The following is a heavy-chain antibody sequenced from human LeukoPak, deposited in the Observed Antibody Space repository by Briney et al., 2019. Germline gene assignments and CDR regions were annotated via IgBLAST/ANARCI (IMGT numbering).Heavy chain of an antibody. CDR1: VYTFTSYD. CDR2: MNPNSGNT. Sequence: SEKVPYKASVYTFTSYDINWLRQATGQGLEWMGWMNPNSGNTGYAQKFQGRVTITRNTYISTAYMELSRLRSEDTAVYYCALTFYCSSTSCLLSFDYWGQGTLVTVSS. CDR3: ALTFYCSSTSCLLSFDY. D-gene: IGHD2-2*01. V-gene: IGHV1-8*03. J-gene: IGHJ4*02.